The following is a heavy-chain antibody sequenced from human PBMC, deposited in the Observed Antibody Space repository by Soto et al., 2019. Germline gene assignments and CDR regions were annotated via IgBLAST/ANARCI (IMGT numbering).Heavy chain of an antibody. CDR1: GGSISAYY. CDR3: ASNSYGYIFYDY. V-gene: IGHV4-4*08. D-gene: IGHD5-18*01. Sequence: SETLSLTCTISGGSISAYYWGWIRQPPGKGLEWIGYIHPGWGANYNPSLKSRVTISVDTSKNQFSLKLSSVTAADTAVYYCASNSYGYIFYDYWGQGTLVTVSS. CDR2: IHPGWGA. J-gene: IGHJ4*02.